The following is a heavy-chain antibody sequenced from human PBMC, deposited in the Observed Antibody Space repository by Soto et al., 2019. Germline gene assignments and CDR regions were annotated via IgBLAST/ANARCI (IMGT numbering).Heavy chain of an antibody. D-gene: IGHD2-15*01. CDR2: INHSGST. CDR1: GGSFSGYY. V-gene: IGHV4-34*01. Sequence: QVQLQQWGAGLLKPSETLSLTCAVYGGSFSGYYWSWIRQPPGKGLEWIGEINHSGSTNYNPSLKSRVTISVDTSKNQFSLKLSSVTAADTAVYYCARGGRYSSGGSCYLGYYYGMDVWDQGTTVTVSS. J-gene: IGHJ6*02. CDR3: ARGGRYSSGGSCYLGYYYGMDV.